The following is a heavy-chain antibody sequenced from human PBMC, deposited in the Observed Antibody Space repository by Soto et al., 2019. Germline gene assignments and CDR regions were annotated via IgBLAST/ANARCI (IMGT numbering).Heavy chain of an antibody. CDR2: INPNSGDT. J-gene: IGHJ4*02. CDR1: GYTFTGYF. D-gene: IGHD3-22*01. CDR3: ARVSIYYDSTGALDY. Sequence: VASVKVSFKAFGYTFTGYFMHWLRQAPGQGLEWMGWINPNSGDTNYAQKFQGRVTMTRDTSINTASMDLSRLSSDDTAVYFCARVSIYYDSTGALDYWGQGTLVTVSS. V-gene: IGHV1-2*02.